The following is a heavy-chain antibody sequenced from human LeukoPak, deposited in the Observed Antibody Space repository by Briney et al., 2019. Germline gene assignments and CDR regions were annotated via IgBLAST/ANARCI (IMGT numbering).Heavy chain of an antibody. CDR2: ISYDGSNK. D-gene: IGHD3-10*01. J-gene: IGHJ6*02. V-gene: IGHV3-30*18. Sequence: GGSLRLSCAASGFTFSSYGMHWVRQAPGKGLEWVAVISYDGSNKYYEDSVKGRFTISRGNSKNTLYLQMNSLRAEDTAVYYCAKSMVRGEEFYYYYGMDVWGQGATVTVSS. CDR3: AKSMVRGEEFYYYYGMDV. CDR1: GFTFSSYG.